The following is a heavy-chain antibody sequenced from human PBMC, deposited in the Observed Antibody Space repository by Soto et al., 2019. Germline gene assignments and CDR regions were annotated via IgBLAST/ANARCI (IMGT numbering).Heavy chain of an antibody. J-gene: IGHJ4*02. V-gene: IGHV3-21*01. CDR1: GFTFSSYS. Sequence: EVQLVESGGGLVKPGGSLRLSCAASGFTFSSYSMNWVRQAPGKGLEWVSSISSSSSYIYYADSVKGRFTISRDNAKNSLYLQMNSLGAEDTAVYYCARVVYYDSTGYQYWGQGTLVTVSS. CDR2: ISSSSSYI. D-gene: IGHD3-22*01. CDR3: ARVVYYDSTGYQY.